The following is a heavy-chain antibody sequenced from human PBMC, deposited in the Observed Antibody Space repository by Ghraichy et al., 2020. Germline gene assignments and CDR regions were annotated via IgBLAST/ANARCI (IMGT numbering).Heavy chain of an antibody. Sequence: ASVKVSCKASGYTFTSYGISWVRQAPGQGLEWMGWISAYNGNTNYAQKLQGRVTMTTDTSTSTAYMELRSLRSDDTAVYYCARDPRAWFGEENDYYGMDVWGQGTTVTVSS. CDR3: ARDPRAWFGEENDYYGMDV. D-gene: IGHD3-10*01. CDR1: GYTFTSYG. V-gene: IGHV1-18*01. J-gene: IGHJ6*02. CDR2: ISAYNGNT.